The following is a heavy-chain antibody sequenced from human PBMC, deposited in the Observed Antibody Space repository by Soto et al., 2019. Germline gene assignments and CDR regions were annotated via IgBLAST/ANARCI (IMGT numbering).Heavy chain of an antibody. CDR2: IDPSASYT. V-gene: IGHV5-10-1*01. J-gene: IGHJ6*02. Sequence: PLKSLKISCKGSGYRFTTYWINRVRQMPGKGLERMGRIDPSASYTKYSPSFQGHVTISADKSISVAYLQCSSLKASDTAVYYCATRGNYAHYDMGVWGQGTRVTVSS. CDR3: ATRGNYAHYDMGV. D-gene: IGHD3-16*01. CDR1: GYRFTTYW.